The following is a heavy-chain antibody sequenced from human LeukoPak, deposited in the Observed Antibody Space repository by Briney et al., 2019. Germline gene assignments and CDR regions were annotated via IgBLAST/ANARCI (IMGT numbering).Heavy chain of an antibody. D-gene: IGHD2-2*01. V-gene: IGHV3-11*04. Sequence: GGSLRLSCAASGFTFSDYYMSWIRQAPGKGLEWVSYISSSGSTIYYADSVKGRFTISRDNAKNSLYLQMNSLRAEDTAVYYCARAAYPDCSSTSCIYWYFDLWGRGTLVTVSS. CDR3: ARAAYPDCSSTSCIYWYFDL. J-gene: IGHJ2*01. CDR2: ISSSGSTI. CDR1: GFTFSDYY.